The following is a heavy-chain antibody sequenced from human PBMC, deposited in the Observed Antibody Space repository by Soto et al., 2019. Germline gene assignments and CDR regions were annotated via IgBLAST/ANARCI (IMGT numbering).Heavy chain of an antibody. CDR2: IYYSGST. Sequence: PSETLSLTCTVSGGSISSSSYYWGWIRQPPGKGLEWIGSIYYSGSTYYNPSLKSRVTISVDTSKNQFSLKLSSVTAADTAVYYCARDCISNSCYAEDYYYGMDVWGQGTTVTVS. CDR1: GGSISSSSYY. V-gene: IGHV4-39*02. J-gene: IGHJ6*02. CDR3: ARDCISNSCYAEDYYYGMDV. D-gene: IGHD2-2*01.